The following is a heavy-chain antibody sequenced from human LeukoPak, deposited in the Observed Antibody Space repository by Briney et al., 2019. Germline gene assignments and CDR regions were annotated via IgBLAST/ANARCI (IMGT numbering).Heavy chain of an antibody. CDR2: IDASGNFI. D-gene: IGHD3-9*01. V-gene: IGHV3-21*06. CDR3: ARDKGLAIRTYDI. Sequence: GGSLRLSCVASGFTLSTYNMNWVRQAPGKGLEWVSFIDASGNFIRYADSVKGRFTISRDNVQNSLFLQLNSPRVEDTAVYYCARDKGLAIRTYDIWGQGTMVTVSS. CDR1: GFTLSTYN. J-gene: IGHJ3*02.